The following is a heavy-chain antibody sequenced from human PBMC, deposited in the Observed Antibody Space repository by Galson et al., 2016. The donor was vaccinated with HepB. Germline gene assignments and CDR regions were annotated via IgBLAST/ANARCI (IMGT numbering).Heavy chain of an antibody. Sequence: SLRLSCAASGFIFRNYWMTWVRQAPGKGLEWVANINRDGSEKYYMHSVRGRFTISRDSSKNLVFLQMNSLRAEDTAAYHCARAISGSYDFWGQGILVTVSS. J-gene: IGHJ4*02. CDR2: INRDGSEK. CDR3: ARAISGSYDF. V-gene: IGHV3-7*01. D-gene: IGHD1-26*01. CDR1: GFIFRNYW.